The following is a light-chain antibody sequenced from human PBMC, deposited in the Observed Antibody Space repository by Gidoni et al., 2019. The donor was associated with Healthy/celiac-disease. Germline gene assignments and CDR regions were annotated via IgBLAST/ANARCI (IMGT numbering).Light chain of an antibody. CDR2: GAS. V-gene: IGKV3-20*01. J-gene: IGKJ1*01. CDR1: QSVSSSY. Sequence: EIVLTQSPCTLSLSPGERATLSCRASQSVSSSYVAWYQQKHGQAPRLLFYGASSRATGIPDRFSGSGSGTDFTLTISRLEPEDVAVYYCQQYGSSPTFGQGTKVEIK. CDR3: QQYGSSPT.